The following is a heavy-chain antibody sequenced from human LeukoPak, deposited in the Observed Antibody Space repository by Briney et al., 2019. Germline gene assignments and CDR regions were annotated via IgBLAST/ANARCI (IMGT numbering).Heavy chain of an antibody. CDR1: GFTFSSYW. CDR3: ARDPRSVKTVGATSYYYYMDV. D-gene: IGHD1-26*01. Sequence: GGSLRLSCAASGFTFSSYWMSWVRQAPGKGLEWVANIKQDGSEKYYVDSVKGRFTISRDNAKNSLYLQMNSLRAEDTAVYYCARDPRSVKTVGATSYYYYMDVWGKGTTVTVSS. CDR2: IKQDGSEK. J-gene: IGHJ6*03. V-gene: IGHV3-7*01.